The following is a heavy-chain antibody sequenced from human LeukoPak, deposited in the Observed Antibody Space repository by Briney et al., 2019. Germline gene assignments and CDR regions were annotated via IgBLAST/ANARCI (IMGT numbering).Heavy chain of an antibody. CDR1: GGSISSSSYY. CDR2: IYTSGST. V-gene: IGHV4-61*02. CDR3: ARGRRYYGSGGYYFDY. Sequence: SETLSLTCTVSGGSISSSSYYWGWIRQPAGKGLEWIGRIYTSGSTNYNPSLKSRVTMSVDTSKNQFSLKLSSVTAADTAVYYCARGRRYYGSGGYYFDYWGQGTLVTVSS. D-gene: IGHD3-10*01. J-gene: IGHJ4*02.